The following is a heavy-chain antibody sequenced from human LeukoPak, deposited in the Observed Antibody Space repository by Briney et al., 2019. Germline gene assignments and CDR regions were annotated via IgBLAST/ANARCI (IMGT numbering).Heavy chain of an antibody. Sequence: SETLSLTCTVSGGSISSYYWSWIRQPPGKGLEWIGYIYNSGSTNYTPSLKSRVTISVDTSKNQFSLNVTSVTAADTAVYYCARGGSGSYDTVYFDYWGQGTLVTVSS. CDR1: GGSISSYY. V-gene: IGHV4-59*01. D-gene: IGHD1-26*01. CDR3: ARGGSGSYDTVYFDY. J-gene: IGHJ4*02. CDR2: IYNSGST.